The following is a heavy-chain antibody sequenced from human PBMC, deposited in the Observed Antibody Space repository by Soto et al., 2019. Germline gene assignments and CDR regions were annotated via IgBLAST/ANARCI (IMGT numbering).Heavy chain of an antibody. D-gene: IGHD4-17*01. CDR3: ASAYSDYVFDY. J-gene: IGHJ4*02. Sequence: PSETLSLTCAVSGGSISSGDYYWSWIRQPPGKGLEWIGYIYHSGSTYYNRSLKSRVTIAVDRSKNQFSLKLSSVTAADTAVYYCASAYSDYVFDYWGQGTLVTVSS. V-gene: IGHV4-30-2*01. CDR1: GGSISSGDYY. CDR2: IYHSGST.